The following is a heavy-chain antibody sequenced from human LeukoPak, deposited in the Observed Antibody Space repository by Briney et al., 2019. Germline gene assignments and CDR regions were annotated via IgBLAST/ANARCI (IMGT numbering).Heavy chain of an antibody. Sequence: SETLSLTCAVYGGSFSGYYWSWIRQPPGKGLEWIGEINHSGSTNYNPSLKSRVTISVDTSKKQFSLKLSSVTAADTDVYYCARQERQPWLRYYYYMDVWGKGTTVTISS. D-gene: IGHD5-18*01. V-gene: IGHV4-34*01. J-gene: IGHJ6*03. CDR3: ARQERQPWLRYYYYMDV. CDR1: GGSFSGYY. CDR2: INHSGST.